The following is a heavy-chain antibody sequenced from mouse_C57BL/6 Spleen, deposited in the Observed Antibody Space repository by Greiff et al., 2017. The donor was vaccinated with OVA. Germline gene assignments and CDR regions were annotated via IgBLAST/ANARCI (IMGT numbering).Heavy chain of an antibody. J-gene: IGHJ4*01. CDR2: IYPGGGYT. CDR3: ARWGTTVAMDY. D-gene: IGHD1-1*01. Sequence: VQLQQSGAELVRPGTSVKMSCKASGYTFTNYWIGWAKQRPGHGLEWIGDIYPGGGYTNYNEKFKGKATLTADKSSSTAYMQFSSLTSEDSAIYYCARWGTTVAMDYWGQGTSVTVSS. V-gene: IGHV1-63*01. CDR1: GYTFTNYW.